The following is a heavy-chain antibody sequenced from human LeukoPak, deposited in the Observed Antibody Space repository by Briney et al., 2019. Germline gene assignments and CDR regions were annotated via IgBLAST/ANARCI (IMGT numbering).Heavy chain of an antibody. Sequence: SETLSLTCTVSGGSISSSSYYWGWIRQPPGKGLEWIGSIYYSGSTYYNPSLESRVTISVDTSKNQFSLKVSSVTAADTAVYYCAREEPDDFWGGYYAFDYWGQGTLVTVSS. CDR2: IYYSGST. J-gene: IGHJ4*02. CDR1: GGSISSSSYY. D-gene: IGHD3-3*01. V-gene: IGHV4-39*07. CDR3: AREEPDDFWGGYYAFDY.